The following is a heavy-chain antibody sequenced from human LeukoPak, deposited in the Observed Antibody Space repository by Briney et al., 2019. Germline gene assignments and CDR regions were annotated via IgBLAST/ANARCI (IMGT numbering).Heavy chain of an antibody. CDR3: ARRKAAGTFRYYYGMDV. Sequence: GASVKVSCKASGYTFTSYDINWVRQATGQGLEWMGWMNPNSGNTGYAQKFQGRVTMTRNTSISTAYMELSSLRSEDTAVYYCARRKAAGTFRYYYGMDVWGQGTTVTVSS. J-gene: IGHJ6*02. CDR2: MNPNSGNT. D-gene: IGHD6-13*01. CDR1: GYTFTSYD. V-gene: IGHV1-8*01.